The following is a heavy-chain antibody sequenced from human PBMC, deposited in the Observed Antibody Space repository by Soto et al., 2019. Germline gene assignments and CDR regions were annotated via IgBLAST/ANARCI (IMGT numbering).Heavy chain of an antibody. CDR1: GFTFSSYG. CDR3: ARGGRLIAAAPFDY. V-gene: IGHV3-33*01. CDR2: IWYDGSNK. D-gene: IGHD6-13*01. J-gene: IGHJ4*02. Sequence: PGGFLRLSCAASGFTFSSYGMHWVRQAPGKGLEWVAVIWYDGSNKYYADSVKGRFTISRDNSKNTLYLQMNSLRAEDTAVYYCARGGRLIAAAPFDYWGQGTLVTVSS.